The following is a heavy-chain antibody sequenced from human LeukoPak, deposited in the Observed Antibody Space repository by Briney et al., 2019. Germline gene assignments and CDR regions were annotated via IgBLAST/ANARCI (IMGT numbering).Heavy chain of an antibody. D-gene: IGHD6-13*01. CDR1: GFTFSNYG. CDR3: AKSSSRYYYYYGMDV. CDR2: ISYDGNSK. Sequence: GRSLRLSCAASGFTFSNYGMHWVRQAPGKGLEWVAVISYDGNSKYYVDSVKGRFTISRDNSKNTLYLQMNSLRAEDTAVYYCAKSSSRYYYYYGMDVWGKGTTVTVSS. J-gene: IGHJ6*04. V-gene: IGHV3-30*18.